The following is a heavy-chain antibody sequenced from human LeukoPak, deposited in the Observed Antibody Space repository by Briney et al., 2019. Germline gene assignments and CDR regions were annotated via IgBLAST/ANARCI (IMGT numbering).Heavy chain of an antibody. CDR3: ARERDYLSVFYYYGMDV. CDR1: GDSVSSNSAA. J-gene: IGHJ6*02. CDR2: TYYRSKWYN. Sequence: SQSLSFTCAISGDSVSSNSAAWNWIRQSPSRGLEWLGRTYYRSKWYNDYAVSVKSRITINPDTSKNQFSLQLNSVTPEDTAVYYCARERDYLSVFYYYGMDVWGQGTTVTVSS. D-gene: IGHD4-17*01. V-gene: IGHV6-1*01.